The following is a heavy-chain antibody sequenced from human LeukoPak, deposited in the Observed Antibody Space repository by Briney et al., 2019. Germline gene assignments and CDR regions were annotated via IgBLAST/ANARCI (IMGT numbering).Heavy chain of an antibody. CDR1: GFTFSSYI. Sequence: GGSLRLSCIASGFTFSSYIMHWVRQAPGKGLEYVSVISGDGGRTYYANSVKGRCTISRDNSKSALYLQMGSLRAEDMAVYFCARLRDGYNLADFWGQGTLVTVSS. V-gene: IGHV3-64*01. J-gene: IGHJ4*02. CDR2: ISGDGGRT. CDR3: ARLRDGYNLADF. D-gene: IGHD5-24*01.